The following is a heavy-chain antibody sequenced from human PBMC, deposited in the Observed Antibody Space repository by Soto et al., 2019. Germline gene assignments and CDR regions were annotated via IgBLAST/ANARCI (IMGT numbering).Heavy chain of an antibody. D-gene: IGHD3-22*01. V-gene: IGHV4-34*01. CDR1: GGSFRGYY. CDR3: ARMGHYDSSGY. Sequence: ALETLSLTYTVDGGSFRGYYWSWIRQPPGKGLEWIGEINHSGSTNYNPSLKSRVTISVDTSKNQFSLKLSSVTAADTAVYYCARMGHYDSSGYWGQGTLVTVSS. J-gene: IGHJ4*02. CDR2: INHSGST.